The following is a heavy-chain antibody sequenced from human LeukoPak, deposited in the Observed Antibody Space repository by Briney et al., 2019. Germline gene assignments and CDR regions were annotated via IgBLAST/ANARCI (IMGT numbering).Heavy chain of an antibody. V-gene: IGHV4-31*03. D-gene: IGHD2-15*01. CDR1: GGSISSGGYY. CDR2: IYYSGST. Sequence: SETLSLTCTVSGGSISSGGYYWSWTRQHPGKGLEWIGYIYYSGSTYYNPSLKSRVTISVDRSKNQFSLKLSSVTAADTAVYYCARGYCSGGSCPPTFDYWGQGTLVTVSS. CDR3: ARGYCSGGSCPPTFDY. J-gene: IGHJ4*02.